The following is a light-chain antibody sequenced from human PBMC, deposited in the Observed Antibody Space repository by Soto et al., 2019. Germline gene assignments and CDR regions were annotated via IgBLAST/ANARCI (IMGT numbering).Light chain of an antibody. CDR3: QQYGSSPWT. V-gene: IGKV3-20*01. J-gene: IGKJ1*01. CDR2: GAS. CDR1: QSVSSSY. Sequence: EIVLAQSPGTLSLSPGERATLSCRASQSVSSSYLSWYHQKPGQAPRLLIYGASSRATGIPDRFSGSGSGTDFTLTISRLEPEDFACYYCQQYGSSPWTFGQGTKVEIK.